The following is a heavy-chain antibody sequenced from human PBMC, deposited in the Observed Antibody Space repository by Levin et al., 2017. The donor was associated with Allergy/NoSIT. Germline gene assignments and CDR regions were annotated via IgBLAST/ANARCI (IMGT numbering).Heavy chain of an antibody. CDR1: GFNFDKHG. J-gene: IGHJ3*02. V-gene: IGHV3-33*01. Sequence: GGSLRLSCAASGFNFDKHGMHWVRQAPGMGLEWLAVIWYDASNRYYADSVKGRFTISRDNSKNTLYLQMDNLRVEDSAVYFCAREKDQMVRRVIEGAFDIWGRGTMVTVSS. CDR2: IWYDASNR. CDR3: AREKDQMVRRVIEGAFDI. D-gene: IGHD3-10*01.